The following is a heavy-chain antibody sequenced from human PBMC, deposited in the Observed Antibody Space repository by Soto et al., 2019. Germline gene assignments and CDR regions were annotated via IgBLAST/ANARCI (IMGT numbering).Heavy chain of an antibody. V-gene: IGHV4-28*01. CDR3: ARGGATTQVYDI. J-gene: IGHJ3*02. CDR2: IYYSGDA. D-gene: IGHD4-17*01. CDR1: DYSISAGNS. Sequence: QVHLQESGPGLVKPSDTLSLTCVVADYSISAGNSWGWIRQPPGKGLEWRGYIYYSGDANYNPSQKSPVTMSVDTSKNQSSLKLSAVTAVDTAVYFCARGGATTQVYDIWGQGTMVTVSS.